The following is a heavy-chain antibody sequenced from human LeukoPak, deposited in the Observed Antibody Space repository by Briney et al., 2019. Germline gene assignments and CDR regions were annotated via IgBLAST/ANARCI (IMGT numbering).Heavy chain of an antibody. D-gene: IGHD6-19*01. V-gene: IGHV1-18*01. CDR2: ISAYNGNT. CDR1: GYTFTSYG. Sequence: ASVKVSCKASGYTFTSYGISWVRQAPGQGLEWMGWISAYNGNTNYAQKLQVRVTMTTDTSTSTAYMELRSLRSDDTAVYYCARGIAVAGTGYFDYWGQGTLVTVSS. CDR3: ARGIAVAGTGYFDY. J-gene: IGHJ4*02.